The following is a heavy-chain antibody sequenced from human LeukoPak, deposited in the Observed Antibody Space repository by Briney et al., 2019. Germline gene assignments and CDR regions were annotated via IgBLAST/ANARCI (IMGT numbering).Heavy chain of an antibody. CDR3: ARAYCYDNSGYYYFDY. D-gene: IGHD3-22*01. V-gene: IGHV4-39*07. Sequence: SETLSLTCTVSAGSISSSSYYWGWLRQPPGKGLEGIGSIYYSGSTYYNPSLKSRVTMSAATSKNKFSRNLNSVTTAATAVAYCARAYCYDNSGYYYFDYWGKGTLVTVSS. J-gene: IGHJ4*02. CDR2: IYYSGST. CDR1: AGSISSSSYY.